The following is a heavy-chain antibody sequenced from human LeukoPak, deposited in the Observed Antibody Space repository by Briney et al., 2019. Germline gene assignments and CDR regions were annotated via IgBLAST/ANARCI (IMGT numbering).Heavy chain of an antibody. CDR2: INPSGGST. CDR3: ARLIAAAGTWAAGY. Sequence: ASVKVSCKASGYTFTSYYMHWVRQAPGQGLEWMGIINPSGGSTSYAQKFQGRVTMTRDMSTSTVYMELSSLKASDTAMYYCARLIAAAGTWAAGYWGQGTLVTVSS. D-gene: IGHD6-13*01. J-gene: IGHJ4*02. V-gene: IGHV1-46*01. CDR1: GYTFTSYY.